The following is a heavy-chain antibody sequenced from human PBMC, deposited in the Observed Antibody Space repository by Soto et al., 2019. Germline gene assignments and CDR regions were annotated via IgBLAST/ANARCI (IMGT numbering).Heavy chain of an antibody. D-gene: IGHD2-15*01. CDR2: IYYSGST. CDR1: GGSISSGGYY. V-gene: IGHV4-31*03. Sequence: QVQLQESGPGLVKPSQTLSLTCTVSGGSISSGGYYWSWIRQHPGKGLEWIGYIYYSGSTYYNPSLTSRVTISMDTSKSQFSLKLSSVTAADTAVYYCARGGYYFYYGMDVWGQGTTVTVSS. CDR3: ARGGYYFYYGMDV. J-gene: IGHJ6*02.